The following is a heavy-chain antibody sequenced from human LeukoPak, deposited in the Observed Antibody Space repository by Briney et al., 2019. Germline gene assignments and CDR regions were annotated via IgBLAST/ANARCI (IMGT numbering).Heavy chain of an antibody. CDR3: ARDGVVVAAENYNWFDP. J-gene: IGHJ5*02. V-gene: IGHV3-11*01. D-gene: IGHD2-15*01. CDR1: GFTFSDYY. CDR2: ISSSGSTI. Sequence: GGSLRLSCAASGFTFSDYYMSWIRQAPGKGLEWVSYISSSGSTIYYADSVKGRFTISRDNAKNSLYLQMNSLRAEDTAVYYCARDGVVVAAENYNWFDPWGQGTLVTVSS.